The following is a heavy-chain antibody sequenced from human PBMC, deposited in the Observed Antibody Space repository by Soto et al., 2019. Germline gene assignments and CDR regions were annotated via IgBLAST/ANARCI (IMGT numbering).Heavy chain of an antibody. CDR1: GGTFSSYA. J-gene: IGHJ4*02. CDR2: IIPIFGTA. V-gene: IGHV1-69*13. CDR3: AKDQWPTSDYSSRNISYY. Sequence: ASVKVSCKASGGTFSSYAISWVRQAPGQGLEWMGGIIPIFGTANYAQKFQGRVTITADESTSTAYMELSSLRSEDTAVYYCAKDQWPTSDYSSRNISYYWGQGTLVTVSS. D-gene: IGHD4-4*01.